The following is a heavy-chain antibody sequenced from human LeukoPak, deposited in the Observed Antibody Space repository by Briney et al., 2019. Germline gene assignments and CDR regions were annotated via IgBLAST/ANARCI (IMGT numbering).Heavy chain of an antibody. Sequence: GGSLRLSCAASGFTFSTFGMNWVRQAPDKGLEWVAFIQYDDSIEYYADSVKGRFTISRDNSKNTLYLQMNSLRGDDTAVYYCAKDQGVVGPYDYWGHGTLVTVSS. CDR1: GFTFSTFG. CDR3: AKDQGVVGPYDY. J-gene: IGHJ4*01. CDR2: IQYDDSIE. V-gene: IGHV3-30*02.